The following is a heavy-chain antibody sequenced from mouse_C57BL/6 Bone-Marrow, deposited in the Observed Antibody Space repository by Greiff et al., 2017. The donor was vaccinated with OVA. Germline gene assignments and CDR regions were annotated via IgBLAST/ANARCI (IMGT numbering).Heavy chain of an antibody. CDR3: ARDPSYYGSSYGYFDV. CDR1: GYSITSGYD. D-gene: IGHD1-1*01. J-gene: IGHJ1*03. CDR2: ISYSGST. Sequence: EVQLVESGPGMVKPSQSLSLTCTVTGYSITSGYDWHWIRHFPGNKLEWMGYISYSGSTNYNPSLKSRISITHDTSTNHFFLQLNSVTTEDTATYYCARDPSYYGSSYGYFDVWGTGTTVTVSS. V-gene: IGHV3-1*01.